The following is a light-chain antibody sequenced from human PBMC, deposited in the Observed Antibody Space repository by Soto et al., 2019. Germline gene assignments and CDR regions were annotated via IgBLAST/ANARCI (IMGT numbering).Light chain of an antibody. J-gene: IGLJ3*02. V-gene: IGLV1-51*01. CDR3: GTWDSSLGGGV. CDR1: SFNIGNNY. CDR2: DNN. Sequence: QSVLTQPPSVSAAPGQKVTISCSGSSFNIGNNYVSWYQQLPGTAPKLLIYDNNKRPSEIPDRFSGSKSGTSATLGITGLQTDDEADYYCGTWDSSLGGGVFGGGTKVTVL.